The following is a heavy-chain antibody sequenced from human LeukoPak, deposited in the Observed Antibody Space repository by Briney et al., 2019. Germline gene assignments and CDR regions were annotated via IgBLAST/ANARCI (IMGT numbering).Heavy chain of an antibody. CDR1: GYTFTSYY. Sequence: GASVKVSCEASGYTFTSYYMHWVRQAPGQGLEWMGIINPSGGSTSYAQKFQGRVTMTRDTSTSTVYMELSSLRSEDTAVYYCASSIAAAATIFDYWGQGTLVTVSS. V-gene: IGHV1-46*01. J-gene: IGHJ4*02. D-gene: IGHD6-13*01. CDR3: ASSIAAAATIFDY. CDR2: INPSGGST.